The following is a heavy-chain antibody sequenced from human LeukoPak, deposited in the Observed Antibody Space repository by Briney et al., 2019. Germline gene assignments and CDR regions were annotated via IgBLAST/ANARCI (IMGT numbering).Heavy chain of an antibody. CDR1: GGFITSSSYY. J-gene: IGHJ4*02. V-gene: IGHV4-39*01. CDR3: ARRTAVGTIDY. D-gene: IGHD4-23*01. Sequence: PSETQSLTCTVSGGFITSSSYYWDWIRQPPGKGQEWIGSIHYSGSTHYSPSLKSRVTISVDTPKNQFSLKLTSVTAADTAVYYCARRTAVGTIDYWGQGTLVTVSS. CDR2: IHYSGST.